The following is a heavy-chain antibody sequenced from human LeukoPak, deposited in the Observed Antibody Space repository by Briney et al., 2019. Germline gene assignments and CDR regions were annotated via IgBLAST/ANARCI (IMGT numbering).Heavy chain of an antibody. V-gene: IGHV3-9*01. CDR2: ISWNSGSI. CDR3: AKDIEEYYYDSSGYSGGAFDI. D-gene: IGHD3-22*01. J-gene: IGHJ3*02. CDR1: GFTFDDYA. Sequence: GRSLRLSCAASGFTFDDYAMHWVRQAPGKGLEWVSGISWNSGSIGYADSVKGRFTISRDNAKNSLYLQMNSLRAEDTALYYCAKDIEEYYYDSSGYSGGAFDIWGQGTMVTVSS.